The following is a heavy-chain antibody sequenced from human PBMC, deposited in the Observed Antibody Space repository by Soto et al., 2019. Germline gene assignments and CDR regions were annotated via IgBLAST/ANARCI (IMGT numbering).Heavy chain of an antibody. D-gene: IGHD6-6*01. V-gene: IGHV1-2*04. CDR2: INPNSGGT. J-gene: IGHJ6*02. CDR1: GYTFTGYY. CDR3: AMSPGDSSSFADV. Sequence: DSVKVSCKASGYTFTGYYMHWVRQAPGQGLEWMGWINPNSGGTNYAQKFQGWVTMTRDTSISTAYMELSRLRSDDTAVYYCAMSPGDSSSFADVCRQGTTFPAS.